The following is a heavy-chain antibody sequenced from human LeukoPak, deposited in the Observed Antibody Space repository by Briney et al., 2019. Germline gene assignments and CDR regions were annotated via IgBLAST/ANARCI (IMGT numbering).Heavy chain of an antibody. CDR3: AKSVSRVTTYFDY. CDR2: IDVKGDT. Sequence: GGSLRLSCAASGFTFSSYWMNWARQAPGKGLERISSIDVKGDTYHADSVKGRFTISRDTSKNTLFLQMNSLRAEDTAVFYCAKSVSRVTTYFDYWGQGALVTVTS. V-gene: IGHV3-23*01. D-gene: IGHD3-22*01. CDR1: GFTFSSYW. J-gene: IGHJ4*02.